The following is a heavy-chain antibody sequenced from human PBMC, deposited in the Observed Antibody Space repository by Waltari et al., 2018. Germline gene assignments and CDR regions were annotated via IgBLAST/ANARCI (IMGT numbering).Heavy chain of an antibody. CDR3: AKGEGTSSFPDF. CDR1: GFTCRKYA. CDR2: ISGDGCTT. D-gene: IGHD6-6*01. Sequence: QLLQSGGGLVQPGGSLRLSCAASGFTCRKYAMTWVRQCPGKGLDWVSAISGDGCTTYYADSVKGRFTISRDTPKNTLFLLMSRLRVEDTAIYYCAKGEGTSSFPDFWGQGILVTVSS. V-gene: IGHV3-23*01. J-gene: IGHJ4*02.